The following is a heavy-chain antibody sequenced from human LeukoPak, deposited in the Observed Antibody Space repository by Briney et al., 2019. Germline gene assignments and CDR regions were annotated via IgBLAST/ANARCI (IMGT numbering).Heavy chain of an antibody. D-gene: IGHD5-24*01. CDR1: GGSISSSSYY. V-gene: IGHV4-39*01. J-gene: IGHJ3*02. CDR3: ARHPGDGYHPAGYDAFDI. Sequence: SETLSLTCTVSGGSISSSSYYWGWIRQPPGKGLEWIGSIYYSGSTNYNPSLKSRVTISVDTSKNQFSLKLSSVTAADTAVYYCARHPGDGYHPAGYDAFDIWGQGTMVTVSS. CDR2: IYYSGST.